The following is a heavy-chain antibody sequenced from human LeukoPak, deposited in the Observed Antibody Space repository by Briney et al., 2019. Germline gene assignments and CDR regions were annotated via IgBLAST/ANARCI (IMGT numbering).Heavy chain of an antibody. J-gene: IGHJ3*02. CDR1: GYSFTSYW. CDR3: ASRISSPGIAVAGDAFDI. V-gene: IGHV5-51*01. D-gene: IGHD6-19*01. CDR2: IYPGDSDT. Sequence: GESLKISCKGSGYSFTSYWISWVRQMPGKGLEWMGIIYPGDSDTTYSPSFEGQVTISVDKSISTVYLQWSSLKASDTAMYYCASRISSPGIAVAGDAFDIWGQGTMVTVSS.